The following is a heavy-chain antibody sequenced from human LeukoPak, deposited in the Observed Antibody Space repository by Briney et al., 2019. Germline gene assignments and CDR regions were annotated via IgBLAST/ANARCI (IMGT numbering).Heavy chain of an antibody. CDR1: GYTFTSYY. CDR2: INPSGGST. V-gene: IGHV1-46*01. Sequence: ASVKVSCKASGYTFTSYYMHWVRQAPGQGLEWMGIINPSGGSTSYAQKFQGRVTMTTDTSTSTAYMELRSLRSDDTAVYYCARVGPRDYWGQGTLVTVSS. CDR3: ARVGPRDY. J-gene: IGHJ4*02.